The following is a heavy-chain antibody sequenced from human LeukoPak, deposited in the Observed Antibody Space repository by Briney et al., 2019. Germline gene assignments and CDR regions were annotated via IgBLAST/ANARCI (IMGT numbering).Heavy chain of an antibody. J-gene: IGHJ4*02. CDR2: IKKDGSEK. V-gene: IGHV3-7*01. CDR1: GFTFSSYW. D-gene: IGHD3-22*01. CDR3: ARASPYYYDSSGSHY. Sequence: GGSLRLSCAASGFTFSSYWMSWVRQAPGKGLEWVANIKKDGSEKYYVDSVKGRFTISRDNAKNSLYLQMNSLRAEDTAVYYCARASPYYYDSSGSHYWGQGTLVTVSS.